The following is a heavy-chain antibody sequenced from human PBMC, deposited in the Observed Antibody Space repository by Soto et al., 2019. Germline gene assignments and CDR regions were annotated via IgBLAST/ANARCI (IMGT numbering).Heavy chain of an antibody. CDR2: IIPVFGII. V-gene: IGHV1-69*01. Sequence: QVHLLMQSGAEVKKPGSSVQVSCKASGGNPSNSAISWVRQAPGQGLEWMGGIIPVFGIISYAQNFQGRVTITGNESTRTASMELSSLRVEETVVYFCAGGSIVVARSSASYGMDVWGQGTAVTVSS. CDR3: AGGSIVVARSSASYGMDV. D-gene: IGHD6-19*01. CDR1: GGNPSNSA. J-gene: IGHJ6*02.